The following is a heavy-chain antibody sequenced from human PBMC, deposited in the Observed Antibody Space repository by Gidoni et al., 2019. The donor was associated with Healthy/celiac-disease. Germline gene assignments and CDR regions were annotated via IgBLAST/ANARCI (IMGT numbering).Heavy chain of an antibody. Sequence: QVQLQEPGPGLVKPSGTLSLTCAVSGGSISSSNWWSWVRQPPGKGLEWIGEIYHSGSTNYNPSLKSRVTISVDKAKNQFSLKLSSVTAADTAVYYCARVRGYSYGTGGYYFDYWGQGTLVTVSS. V-gene: IGHV4-4*02. CDR1: GGSISSSNW. CDR2: IYHSGST. CDR3: ARVRGYSYGTGGYYFDY. D-gene: IGHD5-18*01. J-gene: IGHJ4*02.